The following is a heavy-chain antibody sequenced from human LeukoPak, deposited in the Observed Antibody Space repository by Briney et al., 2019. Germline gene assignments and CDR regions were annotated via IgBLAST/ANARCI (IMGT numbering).Heavy chain of an antibody. CDR1: GFTFSSYA. D-gene: IGHD2-2*01. Sequence: PGGSLRLSCAASGFTFSSYAMSWVRQAPGKGLEWVSAISGSGGSTYYADSVKGRFTISRDNSKNTLYLQMNSLGAEDTAVYYCAKAGGVVPAAYYYFDYWGQGTLVTVSS. J-gene: IGHJ4*02. CDR3: AKAGGVVPAAYYYFDY. V-gene: IGHV3-23*01. CDR2: ISGSGGST.